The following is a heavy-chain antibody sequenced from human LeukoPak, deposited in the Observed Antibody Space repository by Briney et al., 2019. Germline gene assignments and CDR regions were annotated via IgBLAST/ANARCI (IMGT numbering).Heavy chain of an antibody. J-gene: IGHJ4*02. D-gene: IGHD4-23*01. CDR3: ARGHDYGGNTLDY. CDR2: INHSGST. V-gene: IGHV4-34*01. CDR1: GGSFSGYY. Sequence: SETLSLTCAVYGGSFSGYYWSWIRQPPGKGLEWIGEINHSGSTNYNPSLKSRVTISVDTSKNQFSLKLSSVTAADTAVYYCARGHDYGGNTLDYWGQGTLVTVSS.